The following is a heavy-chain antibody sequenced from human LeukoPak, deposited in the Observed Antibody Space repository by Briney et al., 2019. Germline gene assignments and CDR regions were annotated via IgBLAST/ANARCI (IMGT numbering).Heavy chain of an antibody. CDR1: GGSISSSSYY. D-gene: IGHD1-1*01. CDR3: ARRGSYYYYYYMDV. CDR2: IYHSGST. J-gene: IGHJ6*03. Sequence: SETLSLTCTVSGGSISSSSYYWGWIRQPPGKGLEWIGSIYHSGSTYYNPSLKSRVTISIDTSKNQFSLKLSSVTAADTAVYYCARRGSYYYYYYMDVWGKGTTVTVSS. V-gene: IGHV4-39*07.